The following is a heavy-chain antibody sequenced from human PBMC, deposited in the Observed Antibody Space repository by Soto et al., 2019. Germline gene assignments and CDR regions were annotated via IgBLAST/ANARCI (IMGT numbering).Heavy chain of an antibody. CDR2: IDPSDSYT. D-gene: IGHD6-6*01. CDR3: ARRDSSWSEDY. J-gene: IGHJ4*02. CDR1: GYSFTSYW. V-gene: IGHV5-10-1*01. Sequence: GESLKISCKGSGYSFTSYWISWVRQMPGKGLEWMGRIDPSDSYTNYSPSFQGNVTISADKSISTAYLQWSSLKASDTAMYYGARRDSSWSEDYWGKGTLVTVYS.